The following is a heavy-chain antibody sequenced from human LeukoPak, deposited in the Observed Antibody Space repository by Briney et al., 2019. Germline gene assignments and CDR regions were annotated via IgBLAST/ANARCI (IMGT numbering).Heavy chain of an antibody. CDR1: GFTFSSYA. CDR3: APSGLLRPTIY. Sequence: GGSLRLSCAASGFTFSSYAMSWVRQAPGKGLEWVSAISSSGGSTYYADSVKGRFTISRDNSKNTLYLQMNSLRAEDTAVYYCAPSGLLRPTIYWGQGTLVTVSS. V-gene: IGHV3-23*01. J-gene: IGHJ4*02. CDR2: ISSSGGST. D-gene: IGHD3-22*01.